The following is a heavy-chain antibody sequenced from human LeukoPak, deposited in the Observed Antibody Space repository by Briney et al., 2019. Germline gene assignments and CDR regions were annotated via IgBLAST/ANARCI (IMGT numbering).Heavy chain of an antibody. J-gene: IGHJ5*02. CDR3: ARTLGYCSGGSCYRWFDP. D-gene: IGHD2-15*01. Sequence: SETLSLTCTVSGGSISNYYWSWIRQPAGKGLEWIGRISASGSTNYNPSLKSRVTVSVDTSKNQFSLKLSSVTAADTAVYYCARTLGYCSGGSCYRWFDPWGQGTLVTVSS. V-gene: IGHV4-4*07. CDR1: GGSISNYY. CDR2: ISASGST.